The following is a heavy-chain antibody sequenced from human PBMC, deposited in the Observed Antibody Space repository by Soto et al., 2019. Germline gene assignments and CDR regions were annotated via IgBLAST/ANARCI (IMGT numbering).Heavy chain of an antibody. CDR2: IRHTTSAT. CDR1: QFPFDVYS. J-gene: IGHJ3*01. CDR3: ARDRGSSGMFELDV. Sequence: GGSLRLSCVASQFPFDVYSMHWVRQAPGKGLEWVSYIRHTTSATFYADAVKGRFTISRDNRKNSLFLQMNSLRDVDTGVYFCARDRGSSGMFELDVWGPGTLVTVSS. D-gene: IGHD6-19*01. V-gene: IGHV3-48*02.